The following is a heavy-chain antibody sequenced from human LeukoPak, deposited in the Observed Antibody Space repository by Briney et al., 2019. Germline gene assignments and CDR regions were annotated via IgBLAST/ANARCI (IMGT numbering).Heavy chain of an antibody. D-gene: IGHD3-3*01. CDR2: ISSNGGST. CDR1: GFTFSSYA. V-gene: IGHV3-64*01. CDR3: ARDRGRFLEWPGTMDV. J-gene: IGHJ6*03. Sequence: GGSLRLSCAASGFTFSSYAMHWVRQAPGKGLEYVSAISSNGGSTYYANSVKGRFTISRDNSKNTLYLQMGSLRAEDMAVYYCARDRGRFLEWPGTMDVWGKGTTVTVSS.